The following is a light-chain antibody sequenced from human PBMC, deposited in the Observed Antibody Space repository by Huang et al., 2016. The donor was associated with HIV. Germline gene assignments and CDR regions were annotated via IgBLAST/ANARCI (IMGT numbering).Light chain of an antibody. CDR3: QHYDNLRT. CDR2: DAS. J-gene: IGKJ1*01. CDR1: QEISNY. Sequence: DIQMTHSPSSLSASVGDRVTITCQASQEISNYLNWYQQKPGKAPKLLIYDASNLETGVSSRFSGSGSGTDFTFTISSLQPEDIATYYCQHYDNLRTFGQGTKVEIK. V-gene: IGKV1-33*01.